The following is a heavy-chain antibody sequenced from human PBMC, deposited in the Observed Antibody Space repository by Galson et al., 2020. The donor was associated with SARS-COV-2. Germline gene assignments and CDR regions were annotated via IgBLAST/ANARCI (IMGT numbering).Heavy chain of an antibody. Sequence: GGSLRLSCVVSGFTFSDYWMNWIRQAPGKGLEWVANIRGAGSETNYADSVQGRFSISRDNAVDTLYLEMNSLRVDDTAVYYCTREGWQGGYWGQGTRVTVSS. D-gene: IGHD2-15*01. V-gene: IGHV3-7*01. J-gene: IGHJ4*02. CDR3: TREGWQGGY. CDR1: GFTFSDYW. CDR2: IRGAGSET.